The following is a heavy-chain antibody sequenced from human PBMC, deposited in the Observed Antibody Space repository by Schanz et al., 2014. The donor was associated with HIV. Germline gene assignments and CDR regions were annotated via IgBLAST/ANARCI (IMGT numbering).Heavy chain of an antibody. Sequence: QVQLVESGGGAVQPGRSLRLSCAASGFTFSSYGMHWVRQAPGKGLEWVAVISYDGRKKHYADSVKGRFTISRDNSKNTLYLQMNSLRTEDTAVYYCAKAAVTDYLDYWGQGTLVTVSS. D-gene: IGHD2-21*02. V-gene: IGHV3-30*18. CDR1: GFTFSSYG. CDR3: AKAAVTDYLDY. CDR2: ISYDGRKK. J-gene: IGHJ4*02.